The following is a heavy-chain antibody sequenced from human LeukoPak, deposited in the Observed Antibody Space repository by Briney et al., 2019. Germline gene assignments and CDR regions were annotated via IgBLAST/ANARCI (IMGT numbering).Heavy chain of an antibody. D-gene: IGHD6-13*01. V-gene: IGHV3-21*01. CDR2: ISSSSSYI. CDR1: GFTFSSHS. J-gene: IGHJ3*02. CDR3: ARENLGYWAFDI. Sequence: GGSLRLSCAASGFTFSSHSMNWVRQAPGKGLEWVSSISSSSSYIYYADSVKGRFTISRDNAKNSLYLQMNSLRAEDTAVYYCARENLGYWAFDIWGRGTMVTVSS.